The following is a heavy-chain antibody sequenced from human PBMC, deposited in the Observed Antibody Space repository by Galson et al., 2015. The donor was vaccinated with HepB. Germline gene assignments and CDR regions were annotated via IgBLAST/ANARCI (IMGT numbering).Heavy chain of an antibody. CDR2: ISAYNGNT. CDR3: ARDGGIRGYSSSWYRPGVYFQH. Sequence: SVKVSCKASGYTFTSYGISWVRQAPGQGLEWMGWISAYNGNTNYAQKLQGRVTMTTDTSTSTAYMELRSLRSDDTAVYYCARDGGIRGYSSSWYRPGVYFQHWGQGTLVAVSS. V-gene: IGHV1-18*04. D-gene: IGHD6-13*01. CDR1: GYTFTSYG. J-gene: IGHJ1*01.